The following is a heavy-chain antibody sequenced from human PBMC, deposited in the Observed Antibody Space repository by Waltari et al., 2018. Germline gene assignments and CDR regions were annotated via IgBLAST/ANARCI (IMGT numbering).Heavy chain of an antibody. CDR2: ISAHNGNT. Sequence: QVQLVQSGAEVKKPGASVKVSCTASGYTFTSYGISWVRQAPGQGLEWMGWISAHNGNTNYAQKLQGRVTMTRDTSTSTAYMELRSLRSDDTAVYYCARDYYDSSGYYNGMDVWGQGTTVTVSS. CDR1: GYTFTSYG. CDR3: ARDYYDSSGYYNGMDV. J-gene: IGHJ6*02. D-gene: IGHD3-22*01. V-gene: IGHV1-18*01.